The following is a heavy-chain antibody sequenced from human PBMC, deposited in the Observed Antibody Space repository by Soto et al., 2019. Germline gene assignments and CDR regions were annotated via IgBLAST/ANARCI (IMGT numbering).Heavy chain of an antibody. CDR1: GFTFSSYG. CDR2: ISSGATNI. CDR3: ARAGLSGYASQF. Sequence: ESGGGLVKPGGSLSLSCAISGFTFSSYGMNWVRQAPGKGLEWVASISSGATNIFYADSVKGRFNISRDNAKQALSLQMDSLRAEDTAIYYCARAGLSGYASQFWGQGTLVTVSS. V-gene: IGHV3-21*01. J-gene: IGHJ4*02. D-gene: IGHD5-12*01.